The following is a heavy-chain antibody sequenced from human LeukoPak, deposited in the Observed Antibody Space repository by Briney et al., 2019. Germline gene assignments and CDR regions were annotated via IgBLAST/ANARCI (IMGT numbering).Heavy chain of an antibody. CDR1: GGSISSGDYY. Sequence: SQTLSLTCTVSGGSISSGDYYWSWIRQPPGKGLEWIAYIYYTGSTYYNPSLKSRVTISVGTSKNQFSLKLSSVTAADTAVYFCARVDCSSTSCYNDYWGQGTLVTVSS. CDR3: ARVDCSSTSCYNDY. J-gene: IGHJ4*02. V-gene: IGHV4-30-4*08. CDR2: IYYTGST. D-gene: IGHD2-2*02.